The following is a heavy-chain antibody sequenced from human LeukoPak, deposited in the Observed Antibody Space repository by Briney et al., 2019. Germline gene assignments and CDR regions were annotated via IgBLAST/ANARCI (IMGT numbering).Heavy chain of an antibody. J-gene: IGHJ4*02. V-gene: IGHV4-34*01. D-gene: IGHD2/OR15-2a*01. CDR1: GGSFSGYY. Sequence: SETLSLTCAVYGGSFSGYYWSWIRQPPGKGLEWIGEINHSGSTNYNPSLKSRVTISVDTSKNQFSLKLSSVAAADTAVYYCARGKISNYWGQGTLVTVSS. CDR3: ARGKISNY. CDR2: INHSGST.